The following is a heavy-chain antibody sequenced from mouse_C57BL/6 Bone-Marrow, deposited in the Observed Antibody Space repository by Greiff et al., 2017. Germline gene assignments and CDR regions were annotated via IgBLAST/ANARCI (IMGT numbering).Heavy chain of an antibody. CDR2: IYPGNSDT. Sequence: EVKLQQSGTVLARPGASVKMSCKTSGYTFTSYWMHWVKQRPGQGLEWIGAIYPGNSDTSYNQKFKDKAKLTAVTSASTAYMELSSLTNEDSAVYYCTSEIYYGNPYYYAMDYWGQGTSVTVSS. D-gene: IGHD2-1*01. CDR1: GYTFTSYW. V-gene: IGHV1-5*01. CDR3: TSEIYYGNPYYYAMDY. J-gene: IGHJ4*01.